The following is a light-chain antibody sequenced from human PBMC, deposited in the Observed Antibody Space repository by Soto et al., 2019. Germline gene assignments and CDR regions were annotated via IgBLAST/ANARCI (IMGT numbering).Light chain of an antibody. J-gene: IGKJ4*01. CDR3: QQNYITPLT. Sequence: DVQLTQSPSPLSASVGDRVSISCRASRAITNHLNWYQQKPGKAPILLVYAASTLETGVPLRFSGSGSGTHFTLTIDNLQPEDVATYFCQQNYITPLTFGGGTKVEI. V-gene: IGKV1-39*01. CDR1: RAITNH. CDR2: AAS.